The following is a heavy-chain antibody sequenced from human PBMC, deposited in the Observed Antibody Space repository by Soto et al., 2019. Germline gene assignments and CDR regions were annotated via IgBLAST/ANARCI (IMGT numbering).Heavy chain of an antibody. CDR1: GFTFSSYG. D-gene: IGHD3-10*01. CDR3: ARGGGGLWFGELDPYLDY. Sequence: VQLVESGGGVVQPGRSLRLSCAASGFTFSSYGMHWVRQAPGKGLEWVAVIWYDGSNKYYADSVKGRFTISRDNSKNTLYLQMNSLRAEDTAVYYCARGGGGLWFGELDPYLDYWGQGTLVTVSS. CDR2: IWYDGSNK. J-gene: IGHJ4*02. V-gene: IGHV3-33*01.